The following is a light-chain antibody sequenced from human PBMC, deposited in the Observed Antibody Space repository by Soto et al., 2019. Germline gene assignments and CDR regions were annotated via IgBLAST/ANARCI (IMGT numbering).Light chain of an antibody. CDR1: SSDVGLYNY. V-gene: IGLV2-14*01. CDR2: EVT. Sequence: QSALTQPASVSGSPGQSIIISCNGTSSDVGLYNYLSWYQQHPGKAPKLIIYEVTNRPSGVSNRFSGSKSGNTASLTISGLQAEDEADYYCSSYTSSRTPDVFGSGTKVTV. J-gene: IGLJ1*01. CDR3: SSYTSSRTPDV.